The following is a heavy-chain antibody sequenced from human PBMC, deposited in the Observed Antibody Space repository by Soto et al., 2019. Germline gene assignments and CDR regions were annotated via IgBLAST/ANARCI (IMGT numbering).Heavy chain of an antibody. V-gene: IGHV3-30*03. D-gene: IGHD1-26*01. J-gene: IGHJ4*02. CDR2: ISYDGSNK. CDR3: ARRGSGSYYDY. CDR1: GFTFSSYG. Sequence: PGGSLRLSCAASGFTFSSYGMHWVRQAPGKGLEWVAAISYDGSNKYYADSVKGRFTISRDNSKNTLYLQMNSLRAEDTAVYYCARRGSGSYYDYWGQGTLVTVSS.